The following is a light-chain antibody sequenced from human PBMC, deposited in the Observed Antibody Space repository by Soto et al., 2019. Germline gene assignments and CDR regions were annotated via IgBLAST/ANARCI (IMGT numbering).Light chain of an antibody. Sequence: QSVLTQPPSASGTPGQRVTISCSGSSSNFGSYTVNWYRQLPGTAPKLLIYPSNQRPSGVPDRFSGSKSGTSASLAISGLQSEDEADYYCAAWDDSLNGVIFGGGTKLTVL. CDR3: AAWDDSLNGVI. CDR2: PSN. J-gene: IGLJ2*01. CDR1: SSNFGSYT. V-gene: IGLV1-44*01.